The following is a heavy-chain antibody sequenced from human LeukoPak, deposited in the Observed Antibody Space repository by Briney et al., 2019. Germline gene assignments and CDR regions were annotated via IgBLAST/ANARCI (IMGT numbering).Heavy chain of an antibody. J-gene: IGHJ5*02. CDR2: ISGDGDNT. V-gene: IGHV3-43*02. Sequence: PGGSLRLSCAASGSAFSRTWIHWVRQAPGKGLVWVSLISGDGDNTYYADSVKGRFTISRDTSTNSLYLQMSSLRAEDTAFYYCSKGVRSGTYYNCFDPWGQGTLVTVSS. CDR1: GSAFSRTW. CDR3: SKGVRSGTYYNCFDP. D-gene: IGHD1-26*01.